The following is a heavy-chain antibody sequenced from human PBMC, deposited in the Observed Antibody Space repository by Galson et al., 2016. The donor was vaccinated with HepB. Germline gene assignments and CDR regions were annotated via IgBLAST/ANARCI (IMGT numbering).Heavy chain of an antibody. V-gene: IGHV4-61*01. CDR2: SSYSGST. Sequence: SETLSLTCAVSGDSVNSGSFYWSWIRQLPGKGLEWIGYSSYSGSTNYNPSLKSRVTISVDKSRNQFSLKLSSVTAADTAGYYCARAKGWFEDLSHPWFDPWGQGTLFIVSS. D-gene: IGHD3-10*01. J-gene: IGHJ5*02. CDR3: ARAKGWFEDLSHPWFDP. CDR1: GDSVNSGSFY.